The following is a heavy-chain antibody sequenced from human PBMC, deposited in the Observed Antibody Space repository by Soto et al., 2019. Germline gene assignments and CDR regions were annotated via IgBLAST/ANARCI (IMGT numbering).Heavy chain of an antibody. CDR3: AKCVGNFDWLVDY. CDR2: ISGSGGST. Sequence: EVQLLESGGGLVQPGGSLRLSCGASGFTFSNYAMSWVRQAPGKGLEWVSAISGSGGSTYYADSVKGRFTISRDNSKNTLYLQMNSLRAEDTAVYYCAKCVGNFDWLVDYWGQGTLVTVSS. V-gene: IGHV3-23*01. J-gene: IGHJ4*02. D-gene: IGHD3-9*01. CDR1: GFTFSNYA.